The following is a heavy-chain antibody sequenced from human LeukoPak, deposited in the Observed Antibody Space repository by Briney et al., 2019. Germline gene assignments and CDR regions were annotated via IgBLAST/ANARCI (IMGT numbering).Heavy chain of an antibody. CDR1: GGSISSYH. Sequence: SETLSLTCTVSGGSISSYHWSWIRQPAGKGLEWIGRIYSSGNTNYSPSLKSRVTMSVDTSKNQFSLKLSSVTAADTALYYCARVTSGTYYYFGSWGRGTLVSVSS. CDR2: IYSSGNT. D-gene: IGHD3-10*01. V-gene: IGHV4-4*07. CDR3: ARVTSGTYYYFGS. J-gene: IGHJ4*02.